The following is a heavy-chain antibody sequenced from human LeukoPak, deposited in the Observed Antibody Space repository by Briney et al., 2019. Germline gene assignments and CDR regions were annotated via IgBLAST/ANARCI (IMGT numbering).Heavy chain of an antibody. J-gene: IGHJ4*02. V-gene: IGHV3-7*01. CDR1: GFTFRRHW. D-gene: IGHD4-17*01. CDR3: VRGPDYGDRLGYFDN. CDR2: IKQDGTE. Sequence: GGSLRLSCAASGFTFRRHWMSWVRQAPGKGPEWVAHIKQDGTEYYVDSVKGRFIISRDNAKNSLYLQMNSLRAEDTAVYTCVRGPDYGDRLGYFDNWGQGTLVTVSS.